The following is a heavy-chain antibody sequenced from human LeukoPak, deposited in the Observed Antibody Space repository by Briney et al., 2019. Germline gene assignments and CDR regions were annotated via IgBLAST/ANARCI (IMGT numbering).Heavy chain of an antibody. J-gene: IGHJ3*02. Sequence: AGSLRLSCAASGFTFSSYGMHWVSQAPGKGLEWVAGIWYDGSNKYEADSVKGRFTISRDNSENTLYLQMNSLRAEDTAVYYCARALPGADAFDIWGHGTMVTVSS. CDR2: IWYDGSNK. CDR3: ARALPGADAFDI. CDR1: GFTFSSYG. V-gene: IGHV3-33*01.